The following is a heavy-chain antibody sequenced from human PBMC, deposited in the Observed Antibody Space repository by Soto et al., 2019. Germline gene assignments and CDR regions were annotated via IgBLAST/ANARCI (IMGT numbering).Heavy chain of an antibody. CDR1: GLTLSRHA. V-gene: IGHV3-23*01. CDR3: ARGLRDFDWRLPFGY. Sequence: VGSLRLSCAASGLTLSRHAMTWARQAPGKGLEWVATLNPSGSNTHYADSVKGRFTISRDDFKNTMFLQMGSLRVEDTAVYYCARGLRDFDWRLPFGYWGQGTLVTVSS. CDR2: LNPSGSNT. J-gene: IGHJ4*02. D-gene: IGHD3-9*01.